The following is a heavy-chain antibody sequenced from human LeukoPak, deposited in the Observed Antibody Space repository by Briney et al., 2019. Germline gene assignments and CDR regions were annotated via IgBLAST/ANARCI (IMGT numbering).Heavy chain of an antibody. J-gene: IGHJ4*02. D-gene: IGHD3-10*01. CDR1: GGTFSSYA. CDR3: PTDLYGSGSYYHDSGY. CDR2: IIPIFGTA. V-gene: IGHV1-69*06. Sequence: SVKVSCKASGGTFSSYAISWVRQAPGQGLEWMGGIIPIFGTANCAEKFQGRVTITADTSTDTAYMELSSLRSEDTAVYYCPTDLYGSGSYYHDSGYWGQGTLVTVSS.